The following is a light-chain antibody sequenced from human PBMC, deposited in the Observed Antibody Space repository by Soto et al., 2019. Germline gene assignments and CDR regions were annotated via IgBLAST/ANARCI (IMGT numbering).Light chain of an antibody. J-gene: IGKJ2*01. Sequence: EVVLTQSPGTLSLSPGERATLSCRASQSISRYLAWYQQKPGQAPRLLLYDVSSRATDIPDSFSGSGSGTDFTLTISSLVPEDFAVYYCQHLDNSPHPYTFGQGTRLEIK. CDR2: DVS. CDR3: QHLDNSPHPYT. V-gene: IGKV3-20*01. CDR1: QSISRY.